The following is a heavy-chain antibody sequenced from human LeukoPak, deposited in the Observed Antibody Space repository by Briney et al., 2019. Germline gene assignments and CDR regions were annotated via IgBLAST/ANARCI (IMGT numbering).Heavy chain of an antibody. CDR2: ISSSGSTI. CDR1: GFTFSSYE. V-gene: IGHV3-48*03. D-gene: IGHD3-10*01. CDR3: ARSLRYYYGSGSYSDPGTEDY. Sequence: GGSLRLSCAASGFTFSSYEMNWVRQAPGKGLEWDSYISSSGSTIYYADSVKGRFTISRDNAKNSLYLQMNSLRAEDTAVYYCARSLRYYYGSGSYSDPGTEDYWGQGTLVTVSS. J-gene: IGHJ4*02.